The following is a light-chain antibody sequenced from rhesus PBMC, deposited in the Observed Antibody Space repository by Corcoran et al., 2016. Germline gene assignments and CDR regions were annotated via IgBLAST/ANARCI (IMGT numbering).Light chain of an antibody. J-gene: IGKJ1*01. CDR3: QQYSSAPRT. V-gene: IGKV1-21*01. Sequence: DIQMTQSPSSLFTSVGDRVIITRRASQGISSSLAWYPQKPGKAPELLLYKASSLQSGVPSRFSGSGSGTEFTRTISSLQPENFATYYCQQYSSAPRTFGQGTKVEIK. CDR1: QGISSS. CDR2: KAS.